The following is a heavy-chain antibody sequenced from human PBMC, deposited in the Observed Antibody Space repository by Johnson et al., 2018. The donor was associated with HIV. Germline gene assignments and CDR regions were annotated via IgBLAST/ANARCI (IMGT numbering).Heavy chain of an antibody. CDR3: ARDRGYWDAFDI. CDR1: GFTFSDYY. Sequence: QVQLVESGGGLVKPGGSLRLSCAASGFTFSDYYMSWIRQTPGKGLEWVSYISSGGTSVYYADSVNGRYYISRDNAKHSLYLQMNSLGAEDTAVYYCARDRGYWDAFDIWGQGTMVTVSS. D-gene: IGHD3-22*01. V-gene: IGHV3-11*04. J-gene: IGHJ3*02. CDR2: ISSGGTSV.